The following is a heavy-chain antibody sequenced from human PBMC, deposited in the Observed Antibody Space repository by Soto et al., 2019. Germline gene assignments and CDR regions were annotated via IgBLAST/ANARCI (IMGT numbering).Heavy chain of an antibody. CDR1: GFIFSDYW. CDR2: INPEGSEK. Sequence: EVQLVESGGGLVQPGGSLRLSCAVSGFIFSDYWMTWVRLAPGKGLEWVANINPEGSEKYYVDSVKGRFTISRDNAKNSLYLQMISLRAEDTGLYYCARARIDYWGRGTLITVSS. V-gene: IGHV3-7*03. CDR3: ARARIDY. J-gene: IGHJ4*02.